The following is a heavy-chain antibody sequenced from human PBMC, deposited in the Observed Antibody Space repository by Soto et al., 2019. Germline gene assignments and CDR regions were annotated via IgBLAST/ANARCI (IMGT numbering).Heavy chain of an antibody. V-gene: IGHV4-59*01. Sequence: SSETLSLTCTVSGGSISSYYWSWIRQPPGKGLEWIGYIYYSGSTNYNPSLKSRVTISVDTSKNQFSLKLSSVTAADTAVYYCARDPGGDTAFDIWGQGTMVTVSS. D-gene: IGHD3-10*01. CDR3: ARDPGGDTAFDI. CDR1: GGSISSYY. J-gene: IGHJ3*02. CDR2: IYYSGST.